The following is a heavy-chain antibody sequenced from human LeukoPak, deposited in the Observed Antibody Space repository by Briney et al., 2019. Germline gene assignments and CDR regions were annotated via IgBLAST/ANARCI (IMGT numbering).Heavy chain of an antibody. V-gene: IGHV4-59*01. CDR3: ARGESVGAFDI. Sequence: SETLSLTCSISGGSISSYYWSWIRQPPGKGLEWVGYIYNSGSTNYNPSLKSRVTISVDTSKNQFSLKLSSVTATDTAMYFCARGESVGAFDIWGQGTMVTVSS. J-gene: IGHJ3*02. CDR1: GGSISSYY. CDR2: IYNSGST.